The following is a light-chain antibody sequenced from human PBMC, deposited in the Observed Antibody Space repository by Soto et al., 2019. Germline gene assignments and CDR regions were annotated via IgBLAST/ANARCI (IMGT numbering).Light chain of an antibody. CDR1: SSDVGGYDY. J-gene: IGLJ1*01. Sequence: QSLLSQPPSATGSRGPTVSISWTGTSSDVGGYDYVCWYQHPPGKASKLMIYEVTIRPSGISERFSVYKSSNTASLTVSGLHAEDEFVYSCGSYTGCNPSYLFGIGTNVNV. V-gene: IGLV2-8*01. CDR2: EVT. CDR3: GSYTGCNPSYL.